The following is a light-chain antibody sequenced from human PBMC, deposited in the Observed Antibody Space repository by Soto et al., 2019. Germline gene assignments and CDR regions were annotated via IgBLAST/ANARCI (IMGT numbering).Light chain of an antibody. CDR1: HDVSRN. Sequence: DIQMTQSPSSLSASVGDRVTIACQSSHDVSRNLNWFQQKPGEAPQLLIYDASNLERGVPSRFSESGSGTDFTFTSSSLRPEDVATYYCQQYNSMLSFGGGT. CDR3: QQYNSMLS. J-gene: IGKJ4*02. CDR2: DAS. V-gene: IGKV1-33*01.